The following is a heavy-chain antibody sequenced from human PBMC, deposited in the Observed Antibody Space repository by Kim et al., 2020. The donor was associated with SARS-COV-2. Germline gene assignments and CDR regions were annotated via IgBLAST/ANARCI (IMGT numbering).Heavy chain of an antibody. J-gene: IGHJ4*02. CDR2: IIPIFGTA. CDR1: GGTFSSYA. D-gene: IGHD3-10*01. V-gene: IGHV1-69*13. Sequence: SVKVSCKASGGTFSSYAISWVRQAPGQGLEWMGGIIPIFGTANYAQKFQGRVTITADESTSTAYMELSSLRSEDTAVYYCAREHLGERRTIDYWGQGTLVTVSS. CDR3: AREHLGERRTIDY.